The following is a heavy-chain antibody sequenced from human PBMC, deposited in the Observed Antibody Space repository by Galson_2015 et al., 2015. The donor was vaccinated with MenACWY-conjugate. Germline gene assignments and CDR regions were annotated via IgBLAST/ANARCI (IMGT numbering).Heavy chain of an antibody. CDR3: AKVTGWRGVVVTALGYFQH. V-gene: IGHV3-23*01. D-gene: IGHD2-21*02. J-gene: IGHJ1*01. CDR2: ISGSGGST. Sequence: SLRLSCAASGFTFSSYAMSWVRQAPGKGLEWVSAISGSGGSTYYADSVKGRFTISRDNSKNTLYLQMNSLRAEDTAVYYCAKVTGWRGVVVTALGYFQHWGQGTLVTVSS. CDR1: GFTFSSYA.